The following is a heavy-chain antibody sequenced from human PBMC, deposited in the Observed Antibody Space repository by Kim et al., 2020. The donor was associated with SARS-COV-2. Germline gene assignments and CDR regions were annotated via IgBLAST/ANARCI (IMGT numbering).Heavy chain of an antibody. J-gene: IGHJ4*02. Sequence: SVKVSCKASGGTFSSYAISWVRQAPGQGLEWVGGIIPIFGTANYAQKFQGRVTITADESTSTAYMELSSLRSEDTAVYYCARDLTHKLETSQPYTDYWGQGTLVTVSS. CDR2: IIPIFGTA. V-gene: IGHV1-69*13. CDR1: GGTFSSYA. D-gene: IGHD1-1*01. CDR3: ARDLTHKLETSQPYTDY.